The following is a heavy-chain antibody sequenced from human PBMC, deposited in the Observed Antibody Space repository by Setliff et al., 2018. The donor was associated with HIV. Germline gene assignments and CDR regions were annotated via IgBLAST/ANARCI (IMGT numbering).Heavy chain of an antibody. V-gene: IGHV1-2*06. J-gene: IGHJ6*03. D-gene: IGHD1-26*01. CDR1: GYTFTGHY. CDR3: ARAGRSGSYNHYYYYYMDV. CDR2: INPNSAGT. Sequence: ASVKVSCKASGYTFTGHYIHWVRQAPGQGLEWMGRINPNSAGTNYAQKFQGRVTMTRDTSTSTVYMELSSLRSEDTAVYYCARAGRSGSYNHYYYYYMDVWGKGTTVTVSS.